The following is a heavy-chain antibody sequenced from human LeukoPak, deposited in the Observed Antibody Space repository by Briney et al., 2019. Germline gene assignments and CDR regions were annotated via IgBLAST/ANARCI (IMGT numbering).Heavy chain of an antibody. CDR2: INWNGGST. V-gene: IGHV3-20*04. D-gene: IGHD6-19*01. CDR1: GFTFDDYG. CDR3: ARDPQWLDPFDY. Sequence: GGSLRLSCAASGFTFDDYGMSWVRQAPGKGLEWVSGINWNGGSTGYADSVKGRFTISRDNAKNSLYLQMNSPRAEDTALYYCARDPQWLDPFDYWGQGTLVTVSS. J-gene: IGHJ4*02.